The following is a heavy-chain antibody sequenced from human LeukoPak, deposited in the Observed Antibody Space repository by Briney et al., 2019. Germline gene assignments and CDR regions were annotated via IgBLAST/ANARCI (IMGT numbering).Heavy chain of an antibody. D-gene: IGHD3-22*01. Sequence: SETLSFTCTVSGGSISSYYWSWIRQPPGKGLEWIGYIYYSGSTNYNPSLKSRVTISVDTSKNQFSLKLSSVTAAYTAVYYCERGLSNYYYDSSGYTFDYWGQGTLVTVSS. CDR2: IYYSGST. J-gene: IGHJ4*02. V-gene: IGHV4-59*01. CDR1: GGSISSYY. CDR3: ERGLSNYYYDSSGYTFDY.